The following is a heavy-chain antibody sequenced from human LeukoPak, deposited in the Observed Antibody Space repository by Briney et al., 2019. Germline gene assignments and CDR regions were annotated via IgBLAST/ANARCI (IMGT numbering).Heavy chain of an antibody. CDR3: ARDPCSSTSCYPFDYYYMDV. Sequence: SETLSLTRTVSGGSISSYYWSWIRQPPGKGLEWIGYIYTSGSTNYNPSLKSRVTMSVDTSKNQFSLKLSSVTAADTAVYYCARDPCSSTSCYPFDYYYMDVWGKGTTVTVSS. D-gene: IGHD2-2*01. CDR2: IYTSGST. J-gene: IGHJ6*03. V-gene: IGHV4-4*08. CDR1: GGSISSYY.